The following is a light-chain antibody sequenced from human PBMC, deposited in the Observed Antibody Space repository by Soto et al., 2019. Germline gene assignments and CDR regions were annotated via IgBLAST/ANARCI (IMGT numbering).Light chain of an antibody. Sequence: DIQMTQSPSSLSASVGDRVTITCQASQDISNYLNWYQQKPGKAPKLLIYDASNLETGVPSRFSGSGSGTDFTFTISSLQPEDIATYYNLPPFTFGPGTKVDIK. CDR2: DAS. CDR3: LPPFT. J-gene: IGKJ3*01. CDR1: QDISNY. V-gene: IGKV1-33*01.